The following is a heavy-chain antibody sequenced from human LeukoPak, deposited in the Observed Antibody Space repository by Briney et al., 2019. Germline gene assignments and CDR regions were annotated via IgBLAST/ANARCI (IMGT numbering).Heavy chain of an antibody. CDR2: IWYDGSDK. CDR1: GFTFSSHG. Sequence: PGGSLRLSCAASGFTFSSHGMHWVRQAPGTGLEWVAVIWYDGSDKYYADSVKGRFTISRDNSKNTLYLQMTSLRADDTAVYYCARDRVLHYFDYWGQGALVTVSS. J-gene: IGHJ4*02. V-gene: IGHV3-33*01. CDR3: ARDRVLHYFDY. D-gene: IGHD3-16*01.